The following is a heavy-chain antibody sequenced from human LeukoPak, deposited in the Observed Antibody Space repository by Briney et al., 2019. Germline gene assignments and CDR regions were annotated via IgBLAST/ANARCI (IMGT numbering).Heavy chain of an antibody. CDR3: AGGSLRVRFDY. CDR2: VYSGGST. J-gene: IGHJ4*02. CDR1: GFTVSSNY. V-gene: IGHV3-53*01. Sequence: GGSLRLSCAASGFTVSSNYMSWVRQAPGKGLEWASVVYSGGSTYYADSVKGRFTISRDTSKNTLYLQMNSLRAEDTAVYYCAGGSLRVRFDYWGQGTLVTVSS. D-gene: IGHD1-26*01.